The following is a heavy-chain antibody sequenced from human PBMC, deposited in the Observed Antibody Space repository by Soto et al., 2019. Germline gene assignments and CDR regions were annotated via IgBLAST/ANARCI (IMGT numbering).Heavy chain of an antibody. CDR2: ISNNGGST. D-gene: IGHD6-13*01. V-gene: IGHV3-23*01. CDR1: GFTFSSYA. Sequence: EVQLLESGGGLVQPGESLRLSCAASGFTFSSYALTWVRQAPGKGLEWVSAISNNGGSTYYADSVKGRFTVSRTNSKNTLDLQMNSMIAEDTAIYYCATGYIAGPTGWFDPWGQGTLVTVSS. CDR3: ATGYIAGPTGWFDP. J-gene: IGHJ5*02.